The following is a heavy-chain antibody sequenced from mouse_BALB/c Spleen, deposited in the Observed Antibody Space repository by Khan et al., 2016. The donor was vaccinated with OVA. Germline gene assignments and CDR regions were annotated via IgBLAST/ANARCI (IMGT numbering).Heavy chain of an antibody. CDR1: GDSITSGY. CDR3: AGTSYYGNYYFDY. D-gene: IGHD2-10*01. CDR2: INYSGHT. Sequence: EVQLQESGPSLMKPSQTLSLTCSVTGDSITSGYWNWIRKFPGNKLEYMGYINYSGHTYYIPSLKSRISITRDTSKNQHFLQLNSVTTEDSATYYCAGTSYYGNYYFDYWGQGTTLTVSS. J-gene: IGHJ2*01. V-gene: IGHV3-8*02.